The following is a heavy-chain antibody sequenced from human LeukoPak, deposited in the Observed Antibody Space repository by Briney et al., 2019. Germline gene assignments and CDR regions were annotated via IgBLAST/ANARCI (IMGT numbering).Heavy chain of an antibody. Sequence: ETLSLTCTVSGGSVSSSYWSWIRQPPGKGLEWIGYIYYSRSANYNPSLKSRVTISVDTSKNQFSLKLSSVTAADTAVYYCARDVWYTHWGQGTLVTVSS. CDR1: GGSVSSSY. D-gene: IGHD2-8*01. V-gene: IGHV4-59*02. CDR3: ARDVWYTH. J-gene: IGHJ4*02. CDR2: IYYSRSA.